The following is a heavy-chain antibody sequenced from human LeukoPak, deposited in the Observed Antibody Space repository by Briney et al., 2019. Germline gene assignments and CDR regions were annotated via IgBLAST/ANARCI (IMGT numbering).Heavy chain of an antibody. CDR3: ASSWLDERSPTFDY. D-gene: IGHD2-15*01. CDR1: GGTFSSYA. Sequence: ASVKVSCKASGGTFSSYAIGWVRQAPGQGLEWMGRIIPIFGTANYAQKFQGRVTITTDESTSTAYMELSSLRSEDTAVYYCASSWLDERSPTFDYWGQGTLVTVSS. CDR2: IIPIFGTA. V-gene: IGHV1-69*05. J-gene: IGHJ4*02.